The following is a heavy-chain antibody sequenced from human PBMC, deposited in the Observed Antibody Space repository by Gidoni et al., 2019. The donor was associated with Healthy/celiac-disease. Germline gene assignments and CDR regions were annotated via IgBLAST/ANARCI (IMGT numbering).Heavy chain of an antibody. Sequence: QVQLVQSGAEVKKPGASVKVSCKASGYTFTGYYMHWVRQAPGQGLAWMGWINPNSGGTNYAQKFQGWVTMTRDTSISTAYMELSRLRSDDTAVYYCARDQSGSGSYYRRYYYYGMDVWGQGTTVTVSS. J-gene: IGHJ6*02. CDR2: INPNSGGT. CDR1: GYTFTGYY. CDR3: ARDQSGSGSYYRRYYYYGMDV. V-gene: IGHV1-2*04. D-gene: IGHD3-10*01.